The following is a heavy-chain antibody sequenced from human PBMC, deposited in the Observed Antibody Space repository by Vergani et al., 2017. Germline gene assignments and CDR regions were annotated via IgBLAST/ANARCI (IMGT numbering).Heavy chain of an antibody. V-gene: IGHV4-34*01. CDR3: ARSQRAKAVDI. J-gene: IGHJ3*02. CDR2: INHSGST. CDR1: GGSFSGYY. Sequence: QVQLQQWGAGLLKPSETLSLTCAVYGGSFSGYYWSWIRQPPGKGLEWIGEINHSGSTNYNPSLKSRVTISVDTSKNQFSLKLSSVTAADTAVYYCARSQRAKAVDIWGQGTMVTVSS.